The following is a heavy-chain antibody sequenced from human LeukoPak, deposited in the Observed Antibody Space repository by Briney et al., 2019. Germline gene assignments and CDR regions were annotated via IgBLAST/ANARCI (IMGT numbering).Heavy chain of an antibody. CDR1: GFTFSSYW. J-gene: IGHJ6*03. CDR3: ARGDWQFGYYYYYMDV. CDR2: IKSDGSST. D-gene: IGHD3-10*01. V-gene: IGHV3-74*01. Sequence: PGGSLRLSCAASGFTFSSYWMHWVRQAPGKRLVWVSRIKSDGSSTSYADSVKGRFTISRDNAKNTLYLQMNSLRAEDTAVCYCARGDWQFGYYYYYMDVWGKGTTVTVSS.